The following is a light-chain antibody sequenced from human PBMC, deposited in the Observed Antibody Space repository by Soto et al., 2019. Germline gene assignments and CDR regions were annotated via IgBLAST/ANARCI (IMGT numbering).Light chain of an antibody. CDR1: QSVSSN. Sequence: EIVMTQSPATLSVSPVERATLSCRASQSVSSNLAWYQQKPGQGPRLLIYAASTRATGIPARFSGNGSGTEFTLTISSLQSEDFAVYYCQQYNNWPPITFGPGTKVDIK. CDR2: AAS. J-gene: IGKJ3*01. V-gene: IGKV3-15*01. CDR3: QQYNNWPPIT.